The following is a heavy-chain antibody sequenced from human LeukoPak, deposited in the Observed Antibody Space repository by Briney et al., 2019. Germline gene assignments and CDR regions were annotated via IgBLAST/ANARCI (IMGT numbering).Heavy chain of an antibody. V-gene: IGHV3-23*01. D-gene: IGHD1-26*01. CDR1: GFTFSSYA. CDR2: ISGSGGST. CDR3: AKCHGISGSYVKHYYYYMDV. J-gene: IGHJ6*03. Sequence: GGSLRLSCAASGFTFSSYAMSWVRQAPGKGLEWVSAISGSGGSTYYADSVKGRFTISRDNSKNTLYLQMNSLRAEDTAVYYCAKCHGISGSYVKHYYYYMDVWGKGTTVTVSS.